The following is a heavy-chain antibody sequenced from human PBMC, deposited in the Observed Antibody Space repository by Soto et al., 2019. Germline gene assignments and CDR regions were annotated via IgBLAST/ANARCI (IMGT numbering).Heavy chain of an antibody. D-gene: IGHD1-1*01. CDR1: GYTFTSYY. J-gene: IGHJ6*03. CDR2: INPSGSST. CDR3: ATAYKLERPDYYYYYMDV. V-gene: IGHV1-46*03. Sequence: ASVKVSCKASGYTFTSYYMHWVRQAPGQGLEWMGIINPSGSSTSYAQKFQGRVTMTRDTSTSTVYMELSSLRSEDTAVYYCATAYKLERPDYYYYYMDVWGKGTTVTVSS.